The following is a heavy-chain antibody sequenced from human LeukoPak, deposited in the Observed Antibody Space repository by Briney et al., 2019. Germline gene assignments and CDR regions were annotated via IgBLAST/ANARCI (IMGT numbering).Heavy chain of an antibody. J-gene: IGHJ4*02. CDR3: ARGSGTVSGIPTNTAMGDY. D-gene: IGHD5-18*01. CDR1: GYTFTSYG. CDR2: ISAYNGNT. V-gene: IGHV1-18*01. Sequence: ASVKVSCKASGYTFTSYGISWVRQAPGQGLEWMGWISAYNGNTNYAQKLQGRVTMTTDTSTSTAYMELRSLRSDDTAVYYCARGSGTVSGIPTNTAMGDYRGQGTLVTVSP.